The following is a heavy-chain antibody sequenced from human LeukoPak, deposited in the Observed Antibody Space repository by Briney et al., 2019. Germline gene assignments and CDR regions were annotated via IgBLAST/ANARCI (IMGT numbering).Heavy chain of an antibody. CDR1: GFTFSSFP. CDR2: ITGGGDNI. CDR3: AKENPVGGTNYFDY. V-gene: IGHV3-23*01. Sequence: GGSLRLSCAASGFTFSSFPMSWVRRAPGKGLEWVSAITGGGDNIYYADSAKGRFTISRDNSKNTLYLQMNTLRVEDRAVYYCAKENPVGGTNYFDYWGQGTLVTVAS. D-gene: IGHD1-26*01. J-gene: IGHJ4*02.